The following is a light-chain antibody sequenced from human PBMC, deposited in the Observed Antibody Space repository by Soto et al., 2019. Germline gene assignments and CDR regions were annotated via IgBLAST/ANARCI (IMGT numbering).Light chain of an antibody. CDR3: QQSLSTPYT. CDR1: QTVATF. V-gene: IGKV1-39*01. Sequence: DIHMTQSPASLGASIGDRVSISCRASQTVATFLNWYQQKPGKVPQLLIYAASTLQSGVPSRFSGSGSGTDFTLVISSLQREDFGTYYCQQSLSTPYTFGQGTKV. CDR2: AAS. J-gene: IGKJ2*01.